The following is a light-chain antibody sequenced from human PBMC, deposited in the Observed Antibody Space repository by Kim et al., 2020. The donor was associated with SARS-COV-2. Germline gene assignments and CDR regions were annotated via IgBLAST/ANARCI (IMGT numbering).Light chain of an antibody. Sequence: GAVGNRVTITCRARQDISSWLGCYQQKPGKAPKVLIYEASNLQSGVPSRFSGSGSGTDFTLTINSLQPEDFATYYCQQTHSFPLTFGGGTKVDIK. CDR1: QDISSW. CDR3: QQTHSFPLT. CDR2: EAS. V-gene: IGKV1D-12*01. J-gene: IGKJ4*01.